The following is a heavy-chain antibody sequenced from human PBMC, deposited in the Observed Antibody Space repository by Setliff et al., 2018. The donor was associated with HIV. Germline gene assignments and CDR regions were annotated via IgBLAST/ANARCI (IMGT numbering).Heavy chain of an antibody. CDR1: GFTFSSYE. D-gene: IGHD1-1*01. J-gene: IGHJ6*03. CDR3: AKELGWKDGYFYYYVDV. Sequence: GGSLRLSCAASGFTFSSYEMNWVRQAPGKGLEWVSFISSSGNSTYYADSVKGRFTISRDNPKNTVFLQMDSLRTEDTAVYYCAKELGWKDGYFYYYVDVWGKGTTVTVSS. CDR2: ISSSGNST. V-gene: IGHV3-48*03.